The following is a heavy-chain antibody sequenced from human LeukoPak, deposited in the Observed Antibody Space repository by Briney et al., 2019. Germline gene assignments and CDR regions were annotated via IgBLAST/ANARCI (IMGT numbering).Heavy chain of an antibody. CDR1: GFTFSSYW. CDR2: INPGGSSI. D-gene: IGHD1-14*01. Sequence: GGSLRLSCAASGFTFSSYWVHWVRQVPGKGLVWVARINPGGSSITYADSVKGRFTISRDNAKNTQYLQMDSLRAEDTGVYYCARSNQGDEYWGQGTLVTVSA. V-gene: IGHV3-74*01. CDR3: ARSNQGDEY. J-gene: IGHJ4*02.